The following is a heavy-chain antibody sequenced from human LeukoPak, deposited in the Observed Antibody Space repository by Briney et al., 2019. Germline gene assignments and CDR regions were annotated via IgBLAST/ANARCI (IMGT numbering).Heavy chain of an antibody. CDR1: GFTFSSYA. CDR3: AKDGYNWNQEAPLDY. V-gene: IGHV3-23*01. CDR2: ISGSGGST. D-gene: IGHD1-20*01. J-gene: IGHJ4*02. Sequence: GGSLRLSCAASGFTFSSYAMSWVRQAPGRGLEWVSAISGSGGSTYYADSVKGRFTISRDNSKNTLYLQMNSLRAEDTAVYYCAKDGYNWNQEAPLDYWGQGTLVTVSS.